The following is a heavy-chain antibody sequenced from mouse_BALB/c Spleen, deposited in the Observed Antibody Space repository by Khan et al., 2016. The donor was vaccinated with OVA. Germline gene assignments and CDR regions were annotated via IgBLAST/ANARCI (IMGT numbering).Heavy chain of an antibody. D-gene: IGHD2-4*01. V-gene: IGHV2-6-7*01. Sequence: VELVESGPGLVAPSQSLSITCTVSGFSLTGYGVNWVRQPPGKGLEWLGMIWGDGSTDYNSDLKSRLSISKDNSKSQVFLKMNSLQTDDTARYYCAREIYYDYAYYYAMDYWGQGTSVTVSS. CDR2: IWGDGST. CDR3: AREIYYDYAYYYAMDY. J-gene: IGHJ4*01. CDR1: GFSLTGYG.